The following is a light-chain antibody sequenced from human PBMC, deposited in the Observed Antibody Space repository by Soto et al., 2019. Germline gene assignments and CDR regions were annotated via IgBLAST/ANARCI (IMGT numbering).Light chain of an antibody. Sequence: DIQMTQSPSTLSAFVGDRVTITCRASQSINIWLAWYQQKPGEAPKILIYRASTLESGVPSRFSGSGSGTEFTLTISSLQPDDFATYYCQQYVRYPLTFGGGTKVDIK. CDR1: QSINIW. CDR2: RAS. V-gene: IGKV1-5*03. J-gene: IGKJ4*01. CDR3: QQYVRYPLT.